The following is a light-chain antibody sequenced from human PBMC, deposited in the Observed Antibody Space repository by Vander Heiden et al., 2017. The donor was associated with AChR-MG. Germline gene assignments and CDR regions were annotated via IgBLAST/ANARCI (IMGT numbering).Light chain of an antibody. CDR2: LGS. V-gene: IGKV2-28*01. J-gene: IGKJ2*01. CDR3: MQALETPRT. Sequence: DIVLTQSPLSPPVTPGEPAPIPCRSSQSLLYRNGKNYLDWYLQKPGHSPQLLIYLGSNRASGVPDRFSGSGSGTDFTLKISKVAAEDVGVYYCMQALETPRTFGQGTKLEIK. CDR1: QSLLYRNGKNY.